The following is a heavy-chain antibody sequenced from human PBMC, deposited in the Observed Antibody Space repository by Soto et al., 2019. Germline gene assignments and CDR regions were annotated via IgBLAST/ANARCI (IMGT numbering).Heavy chain of an antibody. CDR1: GGSVSSGSYY. Sequence: SETLSLTCTVSGGSVSSGSYYWSWIRQPPGKGLEWIGYIYYSGSTNYNPSLKSRVTISVDTSNNQFSLRLSSVTAADTAVYYCAKPYCIFNSCFDNWFDPWGQGTLVTVSS. CDR3: AKPYCIFNSCFDNWFDP. J-gene: IGHJ5*02. D-gene: IGHD3-3*01. V-gene: IGHV4-61*01. CDR2: IYYSGST.